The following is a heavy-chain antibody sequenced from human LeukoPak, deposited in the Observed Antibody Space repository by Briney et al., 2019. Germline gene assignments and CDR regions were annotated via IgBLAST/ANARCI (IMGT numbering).Heavy chain of an antibody. Sequence: SETLSLTCTVSGGSISSYYWSWIRQPPGKGLEWIGSIYYSGSPYYNPSLKSRVTISVDTSKNQFSLKLSSVTAADTAVYYCARYSGSYPVNYWGQGTLVTVSS. D-gene: IGHD1-26*01. CDR1: GGSISSYY. J-gene: IGHJ4*02. V-gene: IGHV4-59*08. CDR3: ARYSGSYPVNY. CDR2: IYYSGSP.